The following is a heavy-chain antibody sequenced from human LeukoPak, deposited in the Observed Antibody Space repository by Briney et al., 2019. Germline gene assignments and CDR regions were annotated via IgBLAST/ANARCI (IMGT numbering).Heavy chain of an antibody. CDR2: IYPGDSDT. V-gene: IGHV5-51*03. Sequence: GESLKISCKGSGYSFTRYWIGWVRQMPGKGLEWMGIIYPGDSDTRYSPSFQGQVTISADKSISTAYLQWSSLKASDTAMYYCARYDYYASSGYKNYFDYWGQGTLVTVSS. D-gene: IGHD3-22*01. J-gene: IGHJ4*02. CDR3: ARYDYYASSGYKNYFDY. CDR1: GYSFTRYW.